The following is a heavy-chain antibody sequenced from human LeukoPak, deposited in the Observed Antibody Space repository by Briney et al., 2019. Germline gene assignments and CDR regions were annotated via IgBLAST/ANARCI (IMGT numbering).Heavy chain of an antibody. CDR2: ISYDGSNK. V-gene: IGHV3-30*04. CDR1: GFTFSSYA. D-gene: IGHD5-24*01. CDR3: AKGAGGEMATINY. Sequence: GGSLRLSCAASGFTFSSYAMHWVRQAPGKGLEWVAVISYDGSNKYYADSVKGRFTISRDNSKNTLYLQMNSLRAEDTAVYYCAKGAGGEMATINYWGQGTLVTVSS. J-gene: IGHJ4*02.